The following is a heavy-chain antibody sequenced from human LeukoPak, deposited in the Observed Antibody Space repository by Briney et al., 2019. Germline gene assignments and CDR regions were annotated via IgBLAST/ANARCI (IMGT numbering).Heavy chain of an antibody. V-gene: IGHV3-53*01. Sequence: GGSLRLSCAASGFTVSANYMNWVRQAPGKGLEWVSVIYSGGSTYYAASVEGRFTISSDNSKNTLYLQMNSLRAEDTAVDYCARDTVTTFRFRDYYYYGMDVWGQGTTVTVSS. J-gene: IGHJ6*02. CDR1: GFTVSANY. CDR2: IYSGGST. CDR3: ARDTVTTFRFRDYYYYGMDV. D-gene: IGHD4-17*01.